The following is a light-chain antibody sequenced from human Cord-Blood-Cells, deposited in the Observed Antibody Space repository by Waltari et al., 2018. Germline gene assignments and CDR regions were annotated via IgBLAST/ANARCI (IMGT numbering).Light chain of an antibody. J-gene: IGLJ3*02. CDR3: QSYDSSLGV. V-gene: IGLV6-57*02. CDR2: EEH. CDR1: SCSIASNY. Sequence: NFMLTQPHSVSESLGKTVTISCTCSSCSIASNYVQWYQQRPGCAPTTVFYEEHPGPSGVPDRFSGSIDSSSSSGSLTISGLKTEDEADYYCQSYDSSLGVFGGGTKLTVL.